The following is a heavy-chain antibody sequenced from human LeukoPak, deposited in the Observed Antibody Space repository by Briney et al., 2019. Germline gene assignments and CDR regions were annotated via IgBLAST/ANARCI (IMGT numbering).Heavy chain of an antibody. D-gene: IGHD1-1*01. CDR2: INHSGST. J-gene: IGHJ5*02. CDR1: GGSFSGYY. V-gene: IGHV4-34*01. Sequence: SETLSLTCAVYGGSFSGYYWSWIRQPPGKGLEWIGEINHSGSTNYNPSLKSRVTISVDTSKNQFSLQLSSVTPEDTAVYYCARTKTGTGANWFDPWGQGTLVTVSS. CDR3: ARTKTGTGANWFDP.